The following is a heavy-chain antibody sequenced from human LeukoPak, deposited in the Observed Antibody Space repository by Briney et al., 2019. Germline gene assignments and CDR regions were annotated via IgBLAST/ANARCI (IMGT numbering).Heavy chain of an antibody. CDR2: IYTSGST. Sequence: PSQTLSLTCTVSGGSISSGDYYWSWIRQPAGKGLEWIGRIYTSGSTNYNPSLKSRVTMSVDTSKNQFSLKLSSVTAADTAVYYCARDLPVRNHYYYYYMDVWGKGTTVTVSS. V-gene: IGHV4-61*02. CDR1: GGSISSGDYY. J-gene: IGHJ6*03. D-gene: IGHD1-14*01. CDR3: ARDLPVRNHYYYYYMDV.